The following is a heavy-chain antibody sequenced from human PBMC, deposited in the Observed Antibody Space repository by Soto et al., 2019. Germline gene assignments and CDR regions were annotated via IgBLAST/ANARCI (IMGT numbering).Heavy chain of an antibody. V-gene: IGHV3-23*01. CDR1: GFTFSTYA. CDR2: LSGSGGTT. Sequence: PGGSLRLSCSTSGFTFSTYAMNWVRQAPGKGRAWVSALSGSGGTTYYADSVRGRFNISRDNSKNTLFLKMNSLRAEDTAPYYCAKQRAGYGSGSDTYYFDFWGQGT. J-gene: IGHJ4*02. D-gene: IGHD3-10*01. CDR3: AKQRAGYGSGSDTYYFDF.